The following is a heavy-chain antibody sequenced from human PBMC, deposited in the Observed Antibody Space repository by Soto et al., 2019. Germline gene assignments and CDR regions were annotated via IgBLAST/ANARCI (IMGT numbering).Heavy chain of an antibody. V-gene: IGHV1-69*06. Sequence: VASVKVSCKASGGTFSSYAISWVRQAPGQGLEWMGGIIPIFGTANYAQKFQGRVTITADKSTSTAYMELSSLRSEDTAVYYCARGPFGVPKNWFDPWGQGTLVTVSS. D-gene: IGHD3-3*01. CDR1: GGTFSSYA. J-gene: IGHJ5*02. CDR3: ARGPFGVPKNWFDP. CDR2: IIPIFGTA.